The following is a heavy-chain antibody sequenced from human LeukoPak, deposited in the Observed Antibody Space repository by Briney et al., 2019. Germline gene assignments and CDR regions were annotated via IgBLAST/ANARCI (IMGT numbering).Heavy chain of an antibody. CDR2: ISGDGGST. J-gene: IGHJ6*02. D-gene: IGHD3-10*01. CDR3: AKDFRQSKNRDLPHYYYYGMDV. V-gene: IGHV3-43*02. Sequence: GGSLRLSCAASGFTFDDYAMHWVRQAPGKGLEWVSLISGDGGSTYYADSVKGRFTISRDNSKNSLYLQMNSLRTEDTALYYCAKDFRQSKNRDLPHYYYYGMDVWGQGTTVTVSS. CDR1: GFTFDDYA.